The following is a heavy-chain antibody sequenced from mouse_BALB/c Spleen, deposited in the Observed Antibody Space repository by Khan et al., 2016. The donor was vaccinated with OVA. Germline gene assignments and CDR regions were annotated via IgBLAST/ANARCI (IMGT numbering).Heavy chain of an antibody. CDR1: DFNIKDTY. Sequence: VQLQQSGAELVKPGASVKLSCTASDFNIKDTYIHWVKERPEQGPEWIGRIDPVNGDTKYDPKFQGKATITADTSSNTAYLQLSSLTSEDTAVYYCATLYGSPFTYWGQGTLVTVSA. J-gene: IGHJ3*01. D-gene: IGHD2-1*01. V-gene: IGHV14-3*02. CDR3: ATLYGSPFTY. CDR2: IDPVNGDT.